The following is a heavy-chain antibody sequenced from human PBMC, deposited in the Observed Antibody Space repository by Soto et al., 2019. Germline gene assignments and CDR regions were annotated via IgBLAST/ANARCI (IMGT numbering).Heavy chain of an antibody. CDR1: GYSFTGYC. CDR3: ARYYSSSWYYYYGMDV. CDR2: IDPSDSYT. Sequence: GESLKLSCKGSGYSFTGYCISCVRQMPGKGLEWMGRIDPSDSYTNYSPSFQGHVTISADKSISTAYLQWSSLKASDTAMYYCARYYSSSWYYYYGMDVWGQGTTVTVSS. V-gene: IGHV5-10-1*01. J-gene: IGHJ6*02. D-gene: IGHD6-13*01.